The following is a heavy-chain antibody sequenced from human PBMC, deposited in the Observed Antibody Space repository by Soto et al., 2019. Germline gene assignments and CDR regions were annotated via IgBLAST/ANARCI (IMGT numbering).Heavy chain of an antibody. Sequence: GGSLRLSCAASGFTFADYGMSWVRQGPGKGQVWVSGINWNGGSTGYADSVKGRFIISRDNAKNSLYLQMFSLSVEATALYLCARDRFVCSRPSCNYWYLDLWGRGTLVTSSS. CDR2: INWNGGST. J-gene: IGHJ2*01. V-gene: IGHV3-20*01. D-gene: IGHD2-2*01. CDR1: GFTFADYG. CDR3: ARDRFVCSRPSCNYWYLDL.